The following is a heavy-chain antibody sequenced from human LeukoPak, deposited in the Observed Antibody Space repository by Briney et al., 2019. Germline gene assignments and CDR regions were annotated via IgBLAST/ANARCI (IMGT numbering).Heavy chain of an antibody. D-gene: IGHD2-2*01. CDR2: MNPNSGNT. CDR1: GYTFTSYD. Sequence: ASVKVSCKASGYTFTSYDINWVRQATGQGLEWMGWMNPNSGNTGYAQKFQGRVTMTRNTSISTAYMELSSLRSEDTAFYYCARVNCSSTSCRSKFLDYWGQGTLVTVSS. V-gene: IGHV1-8*01. CDR3: ARVNCSSTSCRSKFLDY. J-gene: IGHJ4*02.